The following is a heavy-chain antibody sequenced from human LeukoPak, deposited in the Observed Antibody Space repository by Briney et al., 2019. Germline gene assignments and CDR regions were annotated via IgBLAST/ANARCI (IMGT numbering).Heavy chain of an antibody. CDR1: GFTFSDYY. Sequence: GGSLRLPCAASGFTFSDYYMSWIRQAPGKGLEWVSYISKDGNSRNFADSVKGRFTISRDNAKNSLYLQMNSLRAEDTAVYYCARDFSDTDWFDPWGQGTLVTVSS. CDR3: ARDFSDTDWFDP. J-gene: IGHJ5*02. D-gene: IGHD5-18*01. V-gene: IGHV3-11*01. CDR2: ISKDGNSR.